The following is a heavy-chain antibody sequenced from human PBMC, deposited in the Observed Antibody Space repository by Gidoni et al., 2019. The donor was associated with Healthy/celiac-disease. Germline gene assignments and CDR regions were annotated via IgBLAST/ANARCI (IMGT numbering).Heavy chain of an antibody. CDR2: IYTSGST. CDR3: AREDDITFNFDY. CDR1: GGYISSGSYY. Sequence: QVQLQESGPGLVKPSQTLSLPCTVSGGYISSGSYYWSWIRQPAGKGLEWIGRIYTSGSTNYNPSLKSRVTISVDTSKNQFSLKLSSVTAADTAVYYCAREDDITFNFDYWGQGTLVTVSS. J-gene: IGHJ4*02. V-gene: IGHV4-61*02. D-gene: IGHD3-22*01.